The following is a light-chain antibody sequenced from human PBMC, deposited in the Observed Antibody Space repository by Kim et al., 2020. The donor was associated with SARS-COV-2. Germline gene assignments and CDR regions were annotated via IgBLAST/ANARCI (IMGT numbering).Light chain of an antibody. J-gene: IGLJ3*02. V-gene: IGLV8-61*01. Sequence: TVILTCRMKSGSVSSTHYPSWYQQTPGQARRTLIDNTNTRSSGFPHRFSGYIRGNKAALTITGAQADDECDYYCSVYVGRGIRLFGGGTKLTVL. CDR1: SGSVSSTHY. CDR2: NTN. CDR3: SVYVGRGIRL.